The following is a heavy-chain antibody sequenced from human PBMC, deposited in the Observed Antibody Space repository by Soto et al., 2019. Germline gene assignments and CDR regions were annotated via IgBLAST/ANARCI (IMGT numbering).Heavy chain of an antibody. CDR1: GGSISSGDYY. CDR2: IYYSGST. V-gene: IGHV4-30-4*01. CDR3: ARAFPIIPAASTNWFDP. J-gene: IGHJ5*02. D-gene: IGHD2-2*01. Sequence: SETLSLTCTVSGGSISSGDYYWSWIRQPPGKGLEWIGYIYYSGSTYYNPSLKSRVTISVDTSKNQFSLKLSSVTAADTAVYYCARAFPIIPAASTNWFDPWGQGTLVTVSS.